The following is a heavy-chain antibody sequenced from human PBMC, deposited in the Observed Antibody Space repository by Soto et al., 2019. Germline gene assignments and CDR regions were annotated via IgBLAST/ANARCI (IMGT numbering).Heavy chain of an antibody. V-gene: IGHV1-2*02. D-gene: IGHD2-2*02. Sequence: ASVKVSCKASGYTFTTYYMYWVRQAPGQGLEWMGWINPNSGGTNYAQKFQGRVTMTRDTSISTAYMELSRLRSDDTAVYYCARVRRGYCSSTSCYKGTDYYYYYGMDVWGQGTTVTVS. CDR3: ARVRRGYCSSTSCYKGTDYYYYYGMDV. CDR2: INPNSGGT. J-gene: IGHJ6*02. CDR1: GYTFTTYY.